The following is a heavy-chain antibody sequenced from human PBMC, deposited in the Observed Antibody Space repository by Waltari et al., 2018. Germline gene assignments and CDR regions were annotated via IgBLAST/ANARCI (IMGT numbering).Heavy chain of an antibody. Sequence: EVQLVASGGGLVQPGGSLRLSCAASGFTFSSYWMSWVRQAPGKGLEWVANIKQDGSEKYYVDYVKGRFTISRVNAKNSLYLQMNCLRAEDTAVYYCARVLNDFWSGYYSNWFDPWGQGTLVTVSS. V-gene: IGHV3-7*01. CDR2: IKQDGSEK. J-gene: IGHJ5*02. CDR3: ARVLNDFWSGYYSNWFDP. D-gene: IGHD3-3*01. CDR1: GFTFSSYW.